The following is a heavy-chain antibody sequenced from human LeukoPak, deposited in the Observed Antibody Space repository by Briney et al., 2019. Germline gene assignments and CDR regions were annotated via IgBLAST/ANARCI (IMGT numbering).Heavy chain of an antibody. CDR3: ARDPVAAAADY. J-gene: IGHJ4*02. Sequence: PGGSLRLSCAASGFTFSTYAMYWVRQAPGKGLEWVAVISYDGSNKYYADSVRGRFTISRDNAKNSLYLQMNSLRAEDTAVYYCARDPVAAAADYWGQGTLVTVSS. V-gene: IGHV3-30-3*01. CDR2: ISYDGSNK. D-gene: IGHD2-15*01. CDR1: GFTFSTYA.